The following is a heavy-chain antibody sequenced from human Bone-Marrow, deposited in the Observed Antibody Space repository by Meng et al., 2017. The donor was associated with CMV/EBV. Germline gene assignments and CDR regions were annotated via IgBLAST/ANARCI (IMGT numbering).Heavy chain of an antibody. CDR2: IYSCGST. CDR1: GFTVSSNY. D-gene: IGHD2-8*01. J-gene: IGHJ4*02. CDR3: ARVRSYYFPFDY. V-gene: IGHV3-66*03. Sequence: GGSLRLSCAASGFTVSSNYMSWVRQAPGKGLEWVSVIYSCGSTYYADSVKGRFTISRDNAKNTLYLQMNSLRAEDTAVYYCARVRSYYFPFDYWGQGTLVTVSS.